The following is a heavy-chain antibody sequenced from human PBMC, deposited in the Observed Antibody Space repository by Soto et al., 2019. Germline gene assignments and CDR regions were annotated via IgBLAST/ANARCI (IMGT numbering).Heavy chain of an antibody. D-gene: IGHD2-2*01. CDR3: ARATPAGSADY. V-gene: IGHV4-31*03. J-gene: IGHJ4*02. CDR2: ISYSGST. Sequence: SETLSLTCTVSGGSNISGGYYWSWIRQHPGRGLEWIAYISYSGSTYSNPSLKSRVTISADTPKNQFSLRLSSVAAADTAVYYCARATPAGSADYWGQGTLVTVSS. CDR1: GGSNISGGYY.